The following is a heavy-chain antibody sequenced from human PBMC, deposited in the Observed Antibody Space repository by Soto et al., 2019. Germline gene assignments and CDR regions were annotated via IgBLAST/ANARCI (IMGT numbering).Heavy chain of an antibody. J-gene: IGHJ6*02. D-gene: IGHD5-12*01. V-gene: IGHV5-51*01. CDR1: GYTFTDYW. CDR3: ARRGGGYGGYYYNHGLDV. Sequence: PGESLKISCKGSGYTFTDYWIGWVRQMPGKGLEWMGIIYPGDSNIRYSTSFQGQVTISVDKSISTAYLQWSSLMASDTAMYYCARRGGGYGGYYYNHGLDVWGQGTTVTVSS. CDR2: IYPGDSNI.